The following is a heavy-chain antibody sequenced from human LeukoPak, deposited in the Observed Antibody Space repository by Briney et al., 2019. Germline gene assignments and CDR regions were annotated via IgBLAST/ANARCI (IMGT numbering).Heavy chain of an antibody. J-gene: IGHJ3*02. CDR3: ARMYYYDSSNAFDI. Sequence: ASVKVSCKASGGTFSSYAISWVRQAPGQGLEWMGGMIPIFGTANYAQKFQGRVTITTDESTSTAYMELSSLRSEDTAVYYCARMYYYDSSNAFDIWGQGTMVTVSS. D-gene: IGHD3-22*01. V-gene: IGHV1-69*05. CDR1: GGTFSSYA. CDR2: MIPIFGTA.